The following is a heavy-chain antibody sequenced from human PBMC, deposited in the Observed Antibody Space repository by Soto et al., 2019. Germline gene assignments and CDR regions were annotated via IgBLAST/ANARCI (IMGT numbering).Heavy chain of an antibody. CDR3: ARDPGSSALYYYGMDV. V-gene: IGHV4-31*03. CDR1: GGSISSGGYY. J-gene: IGHJ6*02. Sequence: QVQLQESGPGLVKPSQTLSLTCTVSGGSISSGGYYWSWIRQHPGKGLEWIGYIYYSGSTYYNPSLQSRVTISVDTSTNQFSLKLSSVTAADTAVYYCARDPGSSALYYYGMDVWGQGTTVTVSS. CDR2: IYYSGST. D-gene: IGHD6-13*01.